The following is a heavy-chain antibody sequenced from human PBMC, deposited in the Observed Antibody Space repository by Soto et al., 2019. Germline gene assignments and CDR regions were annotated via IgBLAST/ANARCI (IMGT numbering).Heavy chain of an antibody. J-gene: IGHJ4*02. D-gene: IGHD3-10*01. CDR1: GFTFSSYA. V-gene: IGHV3-23*01. Sequence: EVQLLESGGGLVQPGGSLRLSCAASGFTFSSYAMSWVRQAPGKGLEWVSAISGSGGSTYYADSVKGRFTISRDNSKNTLYLQMNSLRSEDTAVYYCAKGYYYGSGIPWGPYYFDYWGQGTLVTVSS. CDR3: AKGYYYGSGIPWGPYYFDY. CDR2: ISGSGGST.